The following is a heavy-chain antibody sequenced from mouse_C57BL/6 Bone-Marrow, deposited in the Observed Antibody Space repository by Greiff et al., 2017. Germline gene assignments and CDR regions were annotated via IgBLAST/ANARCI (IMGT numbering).Heavy chain of an antibody. CDR1: GYKFNGYW. Sequence: QVQLQQSGAELMKPGASVKLSCKATGYKFNGYWIEWVKQRPGHGLEWIGEILPGSGSTNYTEKFKGKATVTADTSSNTAYMQLSSLTTEDSAIYYCARDGGGSYEGYWGPGTTLTVSS. CDR3: ARDGGGSYEGY. D-gene: IGHD1-1*02. CDR2: ILPGSGST. V-gene: IGHV1-9*01. J-gene: IGHJ2*01.